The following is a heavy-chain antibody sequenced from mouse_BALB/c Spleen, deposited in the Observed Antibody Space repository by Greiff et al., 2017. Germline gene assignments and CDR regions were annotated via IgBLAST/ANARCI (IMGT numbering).Heavy chain of an antibody. Sequence: VHLVESGPGLVAPSQSLSITCTVSGFSLTSYGVHWVRQPPGKGLEWLGVIWAGGSTNYNSALMSRLSISKDNSKSQVFLKMNSLQTDDTAMYYCARDLLWLRGGFDYWGQGTTLTVSS. V-gene: IGHV2-9*02. D-gene: IGHD2-2*01. J-gene: IGHJ2*01. CDR2: IWAGGST. CDR1: GFSLTSYG. CDR3: ARDLLWLRGGFDY.